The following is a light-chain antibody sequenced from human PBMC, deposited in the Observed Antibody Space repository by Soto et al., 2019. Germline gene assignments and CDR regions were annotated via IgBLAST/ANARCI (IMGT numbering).Light chain of an antibody. J-gene: IGLJ2*01. CDR1: SSDVGGYNY. Sequence: QSALTQPASVSGSPGQSITISCTGTSSDVGGYNYVSWYQQHPGKAPKLMIYDVNNRPSGVSNRFSGSKSGNTASLPISGPQAEDEPDYYCSSYTSSSTLVVFGGGTKVTVL. CDR2: DVN. V-gene: IGLV2-14*01. CDR3: SSYTSSSTLVV.